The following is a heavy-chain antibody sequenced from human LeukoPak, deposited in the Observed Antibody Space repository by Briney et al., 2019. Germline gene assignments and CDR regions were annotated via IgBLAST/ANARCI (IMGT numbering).Heavy chain of an antibody. J-gene: IGHJ3*02. D-gene: IGHD1-26*01. CDR3: AREVGAHDAFDI. Sequence: SETLSLTCTVSGGSISSYYWSWIRQPPGKGLEWIGYIYYSGSTNYNPSLKSRVTISVDTSKNQFSLKLRSVTAADTAVYYCAREVGAHDAFDIWGQGTMVTVSS. CDR1: GGSISSYY. CDR2: IYYSGST. V-gene: IGHV4-59*01.